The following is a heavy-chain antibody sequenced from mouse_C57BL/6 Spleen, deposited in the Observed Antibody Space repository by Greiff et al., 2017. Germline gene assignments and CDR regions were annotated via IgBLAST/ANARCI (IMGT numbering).Heavy chain of an antibody. CDR1: GYTFTSYW. CDR3: ARGDSNYAYAMDY. J-gene: IGHJ4*01. D-gene: IGHD2-5*01. Sequence: VQLQQPGAELVKPGASVKLSCKASGYTFTSYWMQWVKQRPGQGLEWIGEIDPSDSYTNYNQKFKGKATLTVDTSSSTAYMQLSSLTSEDSAVYYCARGDSNYAYAMDYWGQGTSVTVSS. V-gene: IGHV1-50*01. CDR2: IDPSDSYT.